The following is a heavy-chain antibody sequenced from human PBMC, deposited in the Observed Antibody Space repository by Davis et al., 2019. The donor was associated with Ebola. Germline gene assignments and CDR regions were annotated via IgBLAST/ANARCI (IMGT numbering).Heavy chain of an antibody. Sequence: AASVKVSCKASGYTFTNYGITWVRQAPGQGLEWMGGIIPIFGTANYAQKFQGRVTITADESTSTAYMELSSLRSEDTAVYYCARGGVGAPVDYWGQGTLVTVSS. J-gene: IGHJ4*02. CDR2: IIPIFGTA. D-gene: IGHD1-26*01. CDR1: GYTFTNYG. V-gene: IGHV1-69*13. CDR3: ARGGVGAPVDY.